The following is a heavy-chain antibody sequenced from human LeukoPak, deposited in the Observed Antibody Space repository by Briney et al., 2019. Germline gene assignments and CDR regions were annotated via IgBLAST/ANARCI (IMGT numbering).Heavy chain of an antibody. V-gene: IGHV3-23*01. J-gene: IGHJ4*02. D-gene: IGHD6-13*01. CDR2: ISGSGGST. Sequence: PGGSLRLSCAASGFTFSSYAMSWVRQAPGKGLEWVSAISGSGGSTYYADSVKGRFTISRDNSKNTLYLQMNSLRAEDTAVYYCAKELSVWYIAAAGVDYWGQGTLVTVSS. CDR1: GFTFSSYA. CDR3: AKELSVWYIAAAGVDY.